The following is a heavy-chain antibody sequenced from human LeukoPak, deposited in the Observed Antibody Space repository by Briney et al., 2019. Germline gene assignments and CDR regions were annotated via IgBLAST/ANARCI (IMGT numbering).Heavy chain of an antibody. J-gene: IGHJ4*02. CDR3: ARTGPYDSSGFFDY. Sequence: ASVKVSCKASGDTFTSYYMHGVRQAPGQGLEWMGIIIPSGGGRSYAQNFQGRVTMTRDTSTSTFYMELSSLRSEDTAVYYCARTGPYDSSGFFDYWGQGTLVTVSS. D-gene: IGHD3-22*01. CDR2: IIPSGGGR. CDR1: GDTFTSYY. V-gene: IGHV1-46*01.